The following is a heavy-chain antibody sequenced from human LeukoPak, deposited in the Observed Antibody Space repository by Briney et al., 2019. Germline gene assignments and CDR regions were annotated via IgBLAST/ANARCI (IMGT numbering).Heavy chain of an antibody. J-gene: IGHJ5*02. CDR3: AGHFGVAPFDP. CDR2: IYYSGST. D-gene: IGHD3-3*01. Sequence: SQTLSLTCTVSGGSISSGGYYWSWIRQPPGKGLEWIGSIYYSGSTYYNPSLKSRVTISVDTSKNQFSLKLSSVTAADTAVYYCAGHFGVAPFDPWGQGTLVTVSS. CDR1: GGSISSGGYY. V-gene: IGHV4-39*01.